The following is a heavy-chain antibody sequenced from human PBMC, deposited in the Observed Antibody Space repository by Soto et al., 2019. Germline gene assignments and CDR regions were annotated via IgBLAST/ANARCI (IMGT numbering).Heavy chain of an antibody. D-gene: IGHD1-1*01. CDR2: IGRAGDT. J-gene: IGHJ4*02. V-gene: IGHV3-13*01. Sequence: EVQLAESGGKLIQPGGSLRLSCEASGFTFSAYDMHWVRQSPGKGLEWVSGIGRAGDTYYADSVRGRFTTSRDNAKNSVYLQMNSLRAGDTAVYYCARLSTIWTSFDYWGQGSLVTVSS. CDR1: GFTFSAYD. CDR3: ARLSTIWTSFDY.